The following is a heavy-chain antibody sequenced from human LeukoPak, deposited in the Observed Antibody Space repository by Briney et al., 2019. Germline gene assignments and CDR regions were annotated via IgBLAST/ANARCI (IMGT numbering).Heavy chain of an antibody. Sequence: ASVSVSCKASGYTFTSYYMHWVRQAPGQGLEWMGVINLSSGSTTYSQKFQVRVTMTRDTSTSTVYMELSSLISEDTAVYYCARDLIAVTGLIDYWGQGTLVTASP. CDR1: GYTFTSYY. V-gene: IGHV1-46*01. J-gene: IGHJ4*02. D-gene: IGHD6-19*01. CDR2: INLSSGST. CDR3: ARDLIAVTGLIDY.